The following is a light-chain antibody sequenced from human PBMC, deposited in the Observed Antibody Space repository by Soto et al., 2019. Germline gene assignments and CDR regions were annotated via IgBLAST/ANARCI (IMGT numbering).Light chain of an antibody. Sequence: DIQTTQSPSTLSASVGDRVTITCRPSQSIYNWLAWYQHKPGKAPNLLIYKASSLESGVPSRFSGSGSGTEFTLTISSLQPDDFATYYCQQYNSYPRTFGQGTKVEIK. V-gene: IGKV1-5*03. CDR1: QSIYNW. J-gene: IGKJ1*01. CDR3: QQYNSYPRT. CDR2: KAS.